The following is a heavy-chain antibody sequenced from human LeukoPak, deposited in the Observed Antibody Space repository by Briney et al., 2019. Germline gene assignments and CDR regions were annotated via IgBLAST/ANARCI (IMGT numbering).Heavy chain of an antibody. J-gene: IGHJ4*02. D-gene: IGHD3-16*02. CDR3: ARDHYDYVWGSYRSLYYFDY. V-gene: IGHV3-7*01. CDR1: GFIFSSYS. Sequence: GSLRLSCAASGFIFSSYSMNWVRQAPGKGLAWVANIKQDGSEKYYVDSVKGRFTISRDNAKNSLYLQMNSLRAEDTAVYYCARDHYDYVWGSYRSLYYFDYWGQGTLVTVSS. CDR2: IKQDGSEK.